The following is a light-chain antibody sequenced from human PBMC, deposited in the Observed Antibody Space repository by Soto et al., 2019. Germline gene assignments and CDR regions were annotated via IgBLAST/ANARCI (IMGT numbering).Light chain of an antibody. J-gene: IGLJ1*01. Sequence: QSVLTQPASVSGSPGQSNTISCTGTSSDVGGYNYVSWYQQHPGKAPKLMIYEVSNRPSGVSNRFSGSKSGNTASLTISGLQAEDEADYYCSSYTCSSSYVFGTGTKVTVL. CDR1: SSDVGGYNY. CDR2: EVS. V-gene: IGLV2-14*01. CDR3: SSYTCSSSYV.